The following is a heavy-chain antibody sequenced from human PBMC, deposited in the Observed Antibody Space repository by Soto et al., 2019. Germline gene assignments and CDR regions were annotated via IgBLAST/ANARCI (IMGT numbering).Heavy chain of an antibody. J-gene: IGHJ6*02. CDR3: ATGLAYCGGDCDSIGMDV. CDR2: IIPIFGTA. CDR1: GGTFSSYA. D-gene: IGHD2-21*02. Sequence: QVQLVQSGAEVKKPGSSVKVSCKASGGTFSSYAISWVRQAPGQGLEWMGGIIPIFGTANYAQKFQGRVTITADESTSTAYMELSSLRSEDTAVYYCATGLAYCGGDCDSIGMDVWGQGTTVTVSS. V-gene: IGHV1-69*12.